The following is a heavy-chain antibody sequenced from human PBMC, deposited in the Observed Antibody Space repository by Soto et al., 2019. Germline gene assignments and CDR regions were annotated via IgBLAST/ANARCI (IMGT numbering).Heavy chain of an antibody. D-gene: IGHD3-22*01. Sequence: ASVKVSCTDSGYTFTGYYMHWVRQAPGQGLEWMGWINPNSGGTNYAQKFQGWVTMTRDTSISTAYMELSRLRSDDTAVYYCARGSGSIEYYFDYWGQGTLVTSPQ. CDR3: ARGSGSIEYYFDY. CDR1: GYTFTGYY. CDR2: INPNSGGT. V-gene: IGHV1-2*04. J-gene: IGHJ4*02.